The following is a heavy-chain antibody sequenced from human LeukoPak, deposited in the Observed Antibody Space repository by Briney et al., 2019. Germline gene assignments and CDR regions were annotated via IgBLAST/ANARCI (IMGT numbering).Heavy chain of an antibody. J-gene: IGHJ5*02. D-gene: IGHD2-2*02. CDR2: ISYDGSNK. V-gene: IGHV3-30-3*01. CDR3: ARDGGYCSSISCYKVSGWFDP. Sequence: PGGSLRLSCAASGFTFSSYAMHWVRQAPGKGLEWVAVISYDGSNKYYADSVKGRFTISRDNSKNTLYLQMNSLRAEDTAVYYCARDGGYCSSISCYKVSGWFDPWGQGTLVTVSS. CDR1: GFTFSSYA.